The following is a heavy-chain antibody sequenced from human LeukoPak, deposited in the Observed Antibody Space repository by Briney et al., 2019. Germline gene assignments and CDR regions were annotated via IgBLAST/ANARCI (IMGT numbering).Heavy chain of an antibody. CDR1: GFTFSKYA. J-gene: IGHJ4*02. V-gene: IGHV3-23*01. D-gene: IGHD3-16*01. CDR2: VSDDGGAT. Sequence: GGSLRLSCAASGFTFSKYAINWVRQDPGKGLEWVSVVSDDGGATYYAASVKGRFTISRDNSKNTVYLQMNSLRGEDTAVYYCLKEVMGGGNIDHWGQGTLVTVSS. CDR3: LKEVMGGGNIDH.